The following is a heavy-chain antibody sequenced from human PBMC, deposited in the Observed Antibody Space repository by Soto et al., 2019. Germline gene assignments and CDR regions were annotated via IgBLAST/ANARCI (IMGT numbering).Heavy chain of an antibody. CDR2: ISGSGGST. D-gene: IGHD2-8*01. J-gene: IGHJ5*02. Sequence: PGGSLRLSCAASGFTFSSYAMSWVRQAPGKGLEWVSAISGSGGSTYYADSVKGRFTISRDNSKNTLYLQMNSLRAEDTAVYYCAKDFGAEVVLMVYAISPANWFDPWGQGTLVTVSS. V-gene: IGHV3-23*01. CDR3: AKDFGAEVVLMVYAISPANWFDP. CDR1: GFTFSSYA.